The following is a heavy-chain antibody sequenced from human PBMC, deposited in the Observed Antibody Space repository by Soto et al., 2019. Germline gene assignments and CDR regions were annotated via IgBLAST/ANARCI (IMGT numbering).Heavy chain of an antibody. CDR3: ARAYYDSSGYYWRSYYFDY. D-gene: IGHD3-22*01. J-gene: IGHJ4*02. V-gene: IGHV3-7*01. CDR2: IKQDGSEK. Sequence: GSLRLSCAASGFTFSSYWMSWVRQAPGKGLEWVANIKQDGSEKYYVDSVKGRFTISRDNAKNSLYLQMNSLRAEDTAVYYCARAYYDSSGYYWRSYYFDYWGQGTLVTVSS. CDR1: GFTFSSYW.